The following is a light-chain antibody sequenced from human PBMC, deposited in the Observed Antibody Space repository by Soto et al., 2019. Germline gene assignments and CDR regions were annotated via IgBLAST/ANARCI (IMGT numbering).Light chain of an antibody. CDR2: KAS. Sequence: DIQMTQSPSTLSASVGDRVTITCRASQSISSWLAWYQQKPGKPPKLLIYKASSLESGVPSRFSGSGSGTEFTLTISSLQPDDFATYYCQQYKSYPYTFGQGTKLEIK. V-gene: IGKV1-5*03. CDR1: QSISSW. J-gene: IGKJ2*01. CDR3: QQYKSYPYT.